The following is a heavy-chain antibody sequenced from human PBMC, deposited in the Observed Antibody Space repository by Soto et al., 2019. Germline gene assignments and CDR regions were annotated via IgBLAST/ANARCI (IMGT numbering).Heavy chain of an antibody. CDR2: SVVGSGNT. V-gene: IGHV1-58*01. CDR3: AADISGWYDGGGHGDY. Sequence: SVKVSCKASGFTFTNSAVQWVRQPRGQRVEGIGWSVVGSGNTNYAQKFQERVTITRDMFTSTAYMEVSSVRYEGTDVYYFAADISGWYDGGGHGDYWGQGTMVTVYS. J-gene: IGHJ4*02. D-gene: IGHD6-19*01. CDR1: GFTFTNSA.